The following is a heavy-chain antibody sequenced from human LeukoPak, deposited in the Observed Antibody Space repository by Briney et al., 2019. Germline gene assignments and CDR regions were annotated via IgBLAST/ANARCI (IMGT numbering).Heavy chain of an antibody. V-gene: IGHV3-23*01. Sequence: GGSLRLSCAASGFTFSSYAMSWVRQAPGKGLEWVSDISGSGGSTYYADSVKGRFTISRDNSKNTLYLQMNSLRAEDTAVYYCAKGYSVLNWFDPWGQGILVTVSS. D-gene: IGHD1-1*01. CDR1: GFTFSSYA. CDR3: AKGYSVLNWFDP. J-gene: IGHJ5*02. CDR2: ISGSGGST.